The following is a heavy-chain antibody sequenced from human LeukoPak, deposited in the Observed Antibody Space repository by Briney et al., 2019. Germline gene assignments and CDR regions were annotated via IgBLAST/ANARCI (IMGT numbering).Heavy chain of an antibody. J-gene: IGHJ5*02. D-gene: IGHD1-14*01. Sequence: KASQTLSLTCTVSGGSISSGSYYWSWIRQPAGKGLEWIGRIYTSGSTNYNPSLKSRVTISVDTSKNQFSLKLSSVTAADTAVYYCARGPLAALSITDWSDPWGQGTLVTVSS. CDR2: IYTSGST. CDR3: ARGPLAALSITDWSDP. CDR1: GGSISSGSYY. V-gene: IGHV4-61*02.